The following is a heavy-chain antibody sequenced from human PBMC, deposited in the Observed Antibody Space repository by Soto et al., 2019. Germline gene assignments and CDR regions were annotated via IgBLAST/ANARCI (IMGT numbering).Heavy chain of an antibody. J-gene: IGHJ6*02. Sequence: PGGSLRLSCTASGFTFGDYAISWVRQAPGKGLEWVGFIRSKAYGGTTEYAASVKGRFTISRDDSKSIAYLQMNSLKTEDTAVYYCRTPYYYGSGSPSTAQDSSYGMDVWGQATTVTVSS. CDR2: IRSKAYGGTT. D-gene: IGHD3-10*01. V-gene: IGHV3-49*04. CDR1: GFTFGDYA. CDR3: RTPYYYGSGSPSTAQDSSYGMDV.